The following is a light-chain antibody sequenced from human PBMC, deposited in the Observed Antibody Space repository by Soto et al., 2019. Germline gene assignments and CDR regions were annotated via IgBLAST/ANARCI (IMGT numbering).Light chain of an antibody. V-gene: IGKV3-15*01. CDR2: GAS. Sequence: EIVMTQSPATLSVSPGARATLSCRASQSVSSYLAWFQHKPGQAPRLLIYGASIRATGIPARFSGSGSRTEFTLTISSLQSEDVAVYYCQQYKNWWTFGQRTKVDIK. J-gene: IGKJ1*01. CDR3: QQYKNWWT. CDR1: QSVSSY.